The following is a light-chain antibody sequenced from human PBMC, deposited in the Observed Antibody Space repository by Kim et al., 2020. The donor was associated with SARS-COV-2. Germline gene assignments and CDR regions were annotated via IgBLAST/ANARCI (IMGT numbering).Light chain of an antibody. J-gene: IGKJ1*01. Sequence: DIQMTHSPSTLSASVGDRVTITCRASQSISGWLAWYQQKPGKAPKLLIYQASSLESGVPSRFSGSGSGTDFTLTVSSLQPDDLAASYCKQYTSSPSTSGQGTNVDIK. V-gene: IGKV1-5*03. CDR1: QSISGW. CDR3: KQYTSSPST. CDR2: QAS.